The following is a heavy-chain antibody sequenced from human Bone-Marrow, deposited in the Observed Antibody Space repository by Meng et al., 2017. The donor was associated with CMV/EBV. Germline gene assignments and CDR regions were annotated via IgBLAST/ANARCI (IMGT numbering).Heavy chain of an antibody. CDR3: ARAVRRDCTNGVCYIDY. D-gene: IGHD2-8*01. CDR1: GFRFTSYW. CDR2: INSDGSSI. V-gene: IGHV3-74*01. Sequence: GESLKISCAASGFRFTSYWMHWVRQAPGKGLVWVSRINSDGSSIRYADSVKGRFTISRDNSKNTLYLQMNSLRAEDTAVYYCARAVRRDCTNGVCYIDYWGQGTLVTVSS. J-gene: IGHJ4*02.